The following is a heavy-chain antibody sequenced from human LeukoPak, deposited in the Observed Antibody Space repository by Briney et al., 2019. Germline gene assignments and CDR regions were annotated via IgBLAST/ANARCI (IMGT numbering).Heavy chain of an antibody. CDR3: AKGINSGYSSGWYTVVDY. V-gene: IGHV3-21*04. D-gene: IGHD6-19*01. CDR2: ISSSSSYI. J-gene: IGHJ4*02. CDR1: GFTFSSYS. Sequence: HGGSLRLSCAASGFTFSSYSMNWVRQAPGKGLEWVSSISSSSSYIYSADSVKGRFTISRDNAKNSLYLQMNSLRAEDTAVYYCAKGINSGYSSGWYTVVDYWGQGTLVTVSS.